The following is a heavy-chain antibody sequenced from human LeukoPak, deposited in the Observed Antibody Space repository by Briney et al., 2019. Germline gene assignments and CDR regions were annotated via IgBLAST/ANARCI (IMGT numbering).Heavy chain of an antibody. J-gene: IGHJ4*02. Sequence: GGSLGLSCGASGFSFSDYAMHWVRQAPAKGLEWVAVISYDGTNKHYADSVKGRFTISRDNSKNTLYLQMNSLRAEDTAVYYCARDKQWLYCFDQWGQGTPVTVSS. D-gene: IGHD6-19*01. V-gene: IGHV3-30-3*01. CDR3: ARDKQWLYCFDQ. CDR2: ISYDGTNK. CDR1: GFSFSDYA.